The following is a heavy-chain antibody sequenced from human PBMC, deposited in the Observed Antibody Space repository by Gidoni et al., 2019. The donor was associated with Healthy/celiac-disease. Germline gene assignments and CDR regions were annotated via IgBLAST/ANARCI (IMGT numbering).Heavy chain of an antibody. D-gene: IGHD2-15*01. CDR2: IWYDGSNK. CDR1: GFTFSRYG. Sequence: QVKLVESGGGVVQPGRSLRLSCAASGFTFSRYGMHWVRQAPGKGLVWVAVIWYDGSNKYYADSVKGRFTISRDNSKNTLYLQMNSLRAEDTAVYYCARGSGGVVVPGRFDYWGQGTLVTVSS. J-gene: IGHJ4*02. CDR3: ARGSGGVVVPGRFDY. V-gene: IGHV3-33*01.